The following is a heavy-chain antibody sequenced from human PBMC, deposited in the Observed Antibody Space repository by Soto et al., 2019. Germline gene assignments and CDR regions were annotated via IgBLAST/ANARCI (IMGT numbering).Heavy chain of an antibody. CDR1: GGSISSYY. CDR3: ARQGWFGGDYMDV. Sequence: SQTLSLTCTVSGGSISSYYWSWIRQPPGKGLEWIGYIYYSGSTNYNPSLKSRVTISVDTSKNQFSLKLSSVTAADTAVYYCARQGWFGGDYMDVWGKGTTVTVSS. V-gene: IGHV4-59*08. CDR2: IYYSGST. D-gene: IGHD3-10*01. J-gene: IGHJ6*03.